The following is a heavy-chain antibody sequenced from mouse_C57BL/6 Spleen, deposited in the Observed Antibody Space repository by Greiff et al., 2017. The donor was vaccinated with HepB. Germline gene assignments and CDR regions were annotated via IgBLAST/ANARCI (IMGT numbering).Heavy chain of an antibody. CDR2: IYPGDGDT. D-gene: IGHD1-1*01. Sequence: VQLQQSGPELVKPGASVKISCKASGYAFSSSWMNWVKQRPGKGLEWIGRIYPGDGDTNYNGKFKGTATLTADKSSSTAYMQLSSLTSEDSAVYFFAIITTVVATRRFAYWGQGTLVTVSA. J-gene: IGHJ3*01. V-gene: IGHV1-82*01. CDR1: GYAFSSSW. CDR3: AIITTVVATRRFAY.